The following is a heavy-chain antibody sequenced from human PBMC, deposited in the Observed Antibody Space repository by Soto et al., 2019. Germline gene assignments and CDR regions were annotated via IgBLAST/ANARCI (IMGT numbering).Heavy chain of an antibody. V-gene: IGHV3-11*01. CDR3: ARAPYYDFSYDYGMDV. D-gene: IGHD3-3*01. CDR1: GFTFSDYY. Sequence: GGSLRLSCAASGFTFSDYYMSWIRQAPGKGLEWVSYISSSGSTIYYADSVKGRFTISRDNAKNSLYLQMNSLRAEDTAVCYCARAPYYDFSYDYGMDVWGQGTTVTVSS. J-gene: IGHJ6*02. CDR2: ISSSGSTI.